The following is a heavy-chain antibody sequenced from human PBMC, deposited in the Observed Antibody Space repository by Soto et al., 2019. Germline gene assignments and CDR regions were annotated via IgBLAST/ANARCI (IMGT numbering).Heavy chain of an antibody. V-gene: IGHV5-51*01. D-gene: IGHD2-15*01. Sequence: GESLKISCXGSGYRFTSYWIGWVRQMPGKGLEWMGVIYPGDSDTRYSPSFEGQVTISVDKSISTAYLQWSSLKASDTAIYYCARKLSDYYALDVWGQGTTVTVSS. CDR1: GYRFTSYW. CDR2: IYPGDSDT. J-gene: IGHJ6*02. CDR3: ARKLSDYYALDV.